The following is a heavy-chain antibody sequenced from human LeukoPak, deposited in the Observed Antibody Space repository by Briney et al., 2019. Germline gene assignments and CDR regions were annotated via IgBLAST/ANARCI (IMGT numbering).Heavy chain of an antibody. D-gene: IGHD3-9*01. J-gene: IGHJ4*02. CDR2: ISYDGSNK. V-gene: IGHV3-30*01. CDR3: ARSRYFDWLFPFDY. Sequence: GGSLRLSCAASGFTFSSYAMHWVRQAPGKGLEWVAVISYDGSNKYYADSVKGRFTISRDNSKNTLYLQMNSLRAEDTAAYYCARSRYFDWLFPFDYWGQGTLVTVSS. CDR1: GFTFSSYA.